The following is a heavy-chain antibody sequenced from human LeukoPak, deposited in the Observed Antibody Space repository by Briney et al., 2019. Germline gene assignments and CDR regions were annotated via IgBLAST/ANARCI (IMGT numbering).Heavy chain of an antibody. Sequence: GGSLRLSCAASGFTFSSYWMSWVRQAPGKGLEWVANIKQDGSEKYYVDSVKGRFTISRDNAKNSLYLQMNSLRAEDTAVYYCARAGSKWMATILDYWGQGTLVTVSP. CDR1: GFTFSSYW. J-gene: IGHJ4*02. CDR3: ARAGSKWMATILDY. D-gene: IGHD5-24*01. V-gene: IGHV3-7*01. CDR2: IKQDGSEK.